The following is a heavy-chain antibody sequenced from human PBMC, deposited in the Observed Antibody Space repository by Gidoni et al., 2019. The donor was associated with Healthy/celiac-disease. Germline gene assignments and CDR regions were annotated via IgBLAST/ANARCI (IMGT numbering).Heavy chain of an antibody. CDR3: ANHHYDFWSGYYATGAFDY. V-gene: IGHV4-34*01. D-gene: IGHD3-3*01. Sequence: QVQLQQRGAGLLKPSETLSLTCAVYGGSFSGYYWSWIRRPPGKGLEWIGESTHSGSTNYNPSLKNRVTISVDPSKNQFSLKLSSVTAADTAVYYCANHHYDFWSGYYATGAFDYWGQGTLVTVSS. CDR1: GGSFSGYY. J-gene: IGHJ4*02. CDR2: STHSGST.